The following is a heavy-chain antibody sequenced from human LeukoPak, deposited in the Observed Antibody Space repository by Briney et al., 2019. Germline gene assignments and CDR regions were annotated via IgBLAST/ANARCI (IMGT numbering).Heavy chain of an antibody. J-gene: IGHJ4*02. D-gene: IGHD4-11*01. CDR3: ATDNDYSVQQWLPRGAY. CDR2: IVLGSGST. CDR1: GFTFTRST. Sequence: SVKVSCKTSGFTFTRSTIQWVRQARGQRLEWIGWIVLGSGSTDCAQKFQERVTITRDMSTSTAYMELSSLTPEDTAVYYCATDNDYSVQQWLPRGAYWGQGTLVTVSS. V-gene: IGHV1-58*02.